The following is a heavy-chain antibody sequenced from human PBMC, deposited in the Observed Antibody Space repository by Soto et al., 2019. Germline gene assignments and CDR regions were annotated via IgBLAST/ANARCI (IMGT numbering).Heavy chain of an antibody. V-gene: IGHV4-39*01. CDR3: VKCGYSFTYLPFDS. CDR2: IYYNGNT. CDR1: GGSISSSSYY. J-gene: IGHJ4*02. D-gene: IGHD5-18*01. Sequence: QLQLQESGPGLVKPSETLSLTCTVSGGSISSSSYYWGWIRQPPGKGLEWIGNIYYNGNTYYNPSLKSRVTISVSTSKNQLSLNLTSVTAADTAVYYCVKCGYSFTYLPFDSWGQGTLVAVSS.